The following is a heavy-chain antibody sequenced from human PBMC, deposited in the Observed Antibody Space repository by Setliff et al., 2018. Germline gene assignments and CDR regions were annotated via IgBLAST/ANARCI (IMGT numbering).Heavy chain of an antibody. CDR1: GYTFTGYF. J-gene: IGHJ4*02. CDR2: ISGYNGNT. D-gene: IGHD3-3*01. CDR3: ARVPRLEWLLPTFDS. V-gene: IGHV1-18*04. Sequence: ASVKVSCKASGYTFTGYFIHWVRQAPGQGLEWVGWISGYNGNTDYAQNLQGRVTMTIDTSTSTAYMELRSLRSDDTAVYYCARVPRLEWLLPTFDSWGQGTLVTVSS.